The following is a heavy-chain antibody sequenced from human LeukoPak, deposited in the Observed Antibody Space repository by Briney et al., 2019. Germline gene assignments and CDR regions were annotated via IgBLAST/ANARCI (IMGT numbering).Heavy chain of an antibody. CDR1: GGSISSSSCY. CDR3: ARSKKGYSYGPFDY. D-gene: IGHD5-18*01. Sequence: SETLSLTCTVPGGSISSSSCYWGWIRQPPGKGLEWIGSIYYSGSAYYNPSLKSRVTISVDTSKNQFSLKLSSVTAANTAVYYCARSKKGYSYGPFDYWGQGTLVTVSS. J-gene: IGHJ4*02. V-gene: IGHV4-39*01. CDR2: IYYSGSA.